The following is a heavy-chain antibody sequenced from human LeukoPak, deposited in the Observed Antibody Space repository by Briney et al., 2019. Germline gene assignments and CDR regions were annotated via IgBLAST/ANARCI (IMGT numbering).Heavy chain of an antibody. J-gene: IGHJ4*02. Sequence: GSLRLSCAASGFTFSNAWMSWVRQAPGKGLEWVGRIKSKTDGGTTDYAAPVKGRFTISRDDSKNTLYLQINSLKTEDTAVYYCTTGAYDSSGYYYLDYWGQGTLVTVSS. V-gene: IGHV3-15*01. CDR1: GFTFSNAW. CDR3: TTGAYDSSGYYYLDY. CDR2: IKSKTDGGTT. D-gene: IGHD3-22*01.